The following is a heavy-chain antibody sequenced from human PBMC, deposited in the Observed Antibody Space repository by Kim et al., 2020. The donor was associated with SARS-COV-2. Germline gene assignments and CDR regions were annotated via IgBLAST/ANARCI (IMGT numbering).Heavy chain of an antibody. CDR3: AKDNHRDKKYYYYYGIDV. CDR1: GFTFDTFA. CDR2: IDSGGAT. J-gene: IGHJ6*02. Sequence: GGSLRLSCAASGFTFDTFAMSWVRQAPEKGLEWVSTIDSGGATYYGDSVKGRFTISRDNSKSRLFLQMNSLRGEDTAIYYCAKDNHRDKKYYYYYGIDVWRQGTTVTVSS. V-gene: IGHV3-23*01.